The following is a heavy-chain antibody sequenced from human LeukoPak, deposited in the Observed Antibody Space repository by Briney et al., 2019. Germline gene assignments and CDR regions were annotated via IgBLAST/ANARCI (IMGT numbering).Heavy chain of an antibody. V-gene: IGHV3-30-3*01. CDR2: ISYDGGNR. Sequence: SGGSLRLSCAVSGFTFSNAWMSWVRQAPGKGLEWVTVISYDGGNRYYADSVKGRFTISRDNSKNTLYLQMNSLRGEDTAVYFCARDLTVHYLDYWGQGTLVTVSS. CDR3: ARDLTVHYLDY. J-gene: IGHJ4*02. CDR1: GFTFSNAW.